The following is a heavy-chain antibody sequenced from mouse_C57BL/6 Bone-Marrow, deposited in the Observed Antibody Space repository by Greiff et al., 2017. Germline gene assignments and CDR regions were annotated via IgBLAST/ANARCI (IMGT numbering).Heavy chain of an antibody. D-gene: IGHD1-1*02. CDR1: GFSFNTYA. CDR3: VRQRGGDYLDY. V-gene: IGHV10-1*01. J-gene: IGHJ2*01. CDR2: IRSKSNNYAT. Sequence: EVQLQESGGGLVQPKGSLKLSCAASGFSFNTYAMNWVRQAPGKGLEWVARIRSKSNNYATYYADSVKDRFTISRDDSESMLYLQMNNLKTEDTAMYYCVRQRGGDYLDYWGQGTTLTVSS.